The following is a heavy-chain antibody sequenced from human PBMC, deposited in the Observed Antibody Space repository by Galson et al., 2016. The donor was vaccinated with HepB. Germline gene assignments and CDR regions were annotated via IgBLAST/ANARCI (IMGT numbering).Heavy chain of an antibody. Sequence: SLRLSCAASGFTFSTSWMSWVRQAPGKGLGWVANIKPDGREKYYVDSVKGRFTISRDNAKNSLFLQMNSLRAEDTAVYYCAKDSSSALWGRGSLVTVSS. D-gene: IGHD6-6*01. J-gene: IGHJ2*01. CDR3: AKDSSSAL. CDR2: IKPDGREK. CDR1: GFTFSTSW. V-gene: IGHV3-7*01.